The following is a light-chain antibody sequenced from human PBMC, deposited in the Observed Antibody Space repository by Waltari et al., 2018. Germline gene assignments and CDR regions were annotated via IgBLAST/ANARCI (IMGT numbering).Light chain of an antibody. CDR2: AAS. J-gene: IGKJ1*01. CDR3: QQSYSTPQT. Sequence: DIQMTQSPSSLSASVGDRVTITCRARQSISRYLNWYQKKPGKAPKLLIYAASILQSGVPSRFSGSGFGTDFTLTISSLQPEDFATYYCQQSYSTPQTFGRGTKVEIK. V-gene: IGKV1-39*01. CDR1: QSISRY.